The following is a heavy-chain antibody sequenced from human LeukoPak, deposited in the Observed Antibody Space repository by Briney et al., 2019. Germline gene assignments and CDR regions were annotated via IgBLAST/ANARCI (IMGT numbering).Heavy chain of an antibody. Sequence: GRSLRLSCAASGFTFSGYAMHWVRQAPGKGLEWVAVISYDGSNKYYADSVKGRFTISRDNSKNTLYLQMNSLRAEDTAVYYCARGRALGMIDYWGQGTLVTVSS. D-gene: IGHD3-10*01. CDR3: ARGRALGMIDY. CDR1: GFTFSGYA. CDR2: ISYDGSNK. V-gene: IGHV3-30*04. J-gene: IGHJ4*02.